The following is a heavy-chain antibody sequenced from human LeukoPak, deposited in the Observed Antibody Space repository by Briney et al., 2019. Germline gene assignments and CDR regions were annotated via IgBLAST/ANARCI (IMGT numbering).Heavy chain of an antibody. J-gene: IGHJ4*02. D-gene: IGHD5-12*01. CDR3: ARESADYMMGSFSEY. CDR1: GGSIKNHY. Sequence: SETLSLTCTVSGGSIKNHYWSWIRQPPGKGLEWIAYINDNGHSGYNPSLESRVTISIDTSKNHFSLRLRSVSAADTAVYYCARESADYMMGSFSEYWGQGILVTVSS. V-gene: IGHV4-59*11. CDR2: INDNGHS.